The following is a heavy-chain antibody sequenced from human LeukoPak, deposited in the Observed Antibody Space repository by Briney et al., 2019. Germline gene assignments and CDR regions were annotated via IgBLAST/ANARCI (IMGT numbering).Heavy chain of an antibody. V-gene: IGHV1-46*01. CDR3: ASGDYYDSSGYYGNEYFQL. Sequence: ASVKVSCKASGYTFTSYYMHWVRQAPRQGLEWMGIINPSGGSTSYAQKFQGRVTMSRDTSTSTVYMELSSLRSEDTAVYYCASGDYYDSSGYYGNEYFQLWGQGTLVTVSS. CDR1: GYTFTSYY. J-gene: IGHJ1*01. CDR2: INPSGGST. D-gene: IGHD3-22*01.